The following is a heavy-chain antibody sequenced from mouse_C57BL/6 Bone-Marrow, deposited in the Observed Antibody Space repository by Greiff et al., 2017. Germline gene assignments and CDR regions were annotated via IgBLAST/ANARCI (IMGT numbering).Heavy chain of an antibody. V-gene: IGHV5-4*01. D-gene: IGHD2-2*01. CDR1: GFTFSSYA. J-gene: IGHJ4*01. CDR3: ARVAYGFYAMDY. Sequence: VQLQQSGGGLVKPGGSLKLSCAASGFTFSSYAMSWVRQTPEKSLEWVATISDGGSYTYYPDNVKGRFTISRDNAKNNLYLQMSHLKSEDTAMYYCARVAYGFYAMDYWGQGTAVTVSS. CDR2: ISDGGSYT.